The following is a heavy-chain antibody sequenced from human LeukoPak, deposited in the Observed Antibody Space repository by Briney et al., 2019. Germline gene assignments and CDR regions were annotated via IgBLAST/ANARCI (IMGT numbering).Heavy chain of an antibody. V-gene: IGHV3-30*03. CDR1: GFTFSNHG. CDR2: ISYDESNQ. D-gene: IGHD3-16*02. Sequence: GVLRLSCAASGFTFSNHGMNWVRQAPGKGLEWVAMISYDESNQYYVDSVKGRFTISRDNSKKSVYLQMNGLRPDDTALYYCAREGAIVGNAFDLWGLGTMVIVSS. CDR3: AREGAIVGNAFDL. J-gene: IGHJ3*01.